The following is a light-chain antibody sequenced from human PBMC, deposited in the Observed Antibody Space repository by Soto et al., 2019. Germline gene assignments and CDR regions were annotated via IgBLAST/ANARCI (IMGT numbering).Light chain of an antibody. CDR2: DVS. CDR3: SSYASSSTLV. CDR1: SSDVGGYDY. V-gene: IGLV2-14*01. J-gene: IGLJ2*01. Sequence: QSALTQPASVSGSPGQSITISCTGTSSDVGGYDYVSWYQQHPGKVPKLMIYDVSSRPSGVSNRFSGSKSGNTASLTVSGLQAEGEGDYYCSSYASSSTLVFGGGTKLTVL.